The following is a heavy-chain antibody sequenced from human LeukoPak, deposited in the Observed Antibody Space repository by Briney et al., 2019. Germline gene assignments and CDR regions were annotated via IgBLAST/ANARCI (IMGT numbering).Heavy chain of an antibody. CDR2: ISGSGGST. J-gene: IGHJ4*02. CDR1: GFTFSSYG. D-gene: IGHD3-10*01. CDR3: ARVTYGSGSYYLYYFDY. V-gene: IGHV3-23*01. Sequence: GGSLRLSCAASGFTFSSYGMSWVRQAPGKGLEWVSSISGSGGSTYYADFVKGRFTISRDNSKNTLYLQMNSLKAEDTAVYYCARVTYGSGSYYLYYFDYWGQGTLVTVSS.